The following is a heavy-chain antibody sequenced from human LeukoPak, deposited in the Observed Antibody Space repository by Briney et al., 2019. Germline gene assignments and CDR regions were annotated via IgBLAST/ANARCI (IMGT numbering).Heavy chain of an antibody. Sequence: SETLSLTCTVSGGSISSGSYYWSWIRQPAGKGLEWIGRIYTSGSTNYNPSLKSRVTISVDTSKNQFSLKLSSVTAADTAVYYCASDIAAAGRNWFDPWGQGTLVTVSS. CDR1: GGSISSGSYY. D-gene: IGHD6-13*01. CDR3: ASDIAAAGRNWFDP. CDR2: IYTSGST. V-gene: IGHV4-61*02. J-gene: IGHJ5*02.